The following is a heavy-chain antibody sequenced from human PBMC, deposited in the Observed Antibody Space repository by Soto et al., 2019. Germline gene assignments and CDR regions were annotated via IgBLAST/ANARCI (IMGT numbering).Heavy chain of an antibody. CDR1: GFTFSSYG. CDR3: AREEYYYDSSGYPSGGSDY. V-gene: IGHV3-33*01. J-gene: IGHJ4*02. CDR2: IWYDGSNK. Sequence: GGSLRLSCAASGFTFSSYGMHWVRQAPGKGLEWVAVIWYDGSNKYYADSVEGRFTSSRDNSKNTLYLQMNSLRAEETAVYYCAREEYYYDSSGYPSGGSDYWGQGTLVTVSS. D-gene: IGHD3-22*01.